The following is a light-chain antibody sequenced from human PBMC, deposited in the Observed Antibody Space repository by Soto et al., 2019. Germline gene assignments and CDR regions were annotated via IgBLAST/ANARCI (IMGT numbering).Light chain of an antibody. CDR1: QSVSSY. J-gene: IGKJ4*01. V-gene: IGKV3-11*01. CDR2: DAS. Sequence: EIVLTQSPATLSLSPGERATLSCRASQSVSSYLAWYQQKPGQAPRLLIYDASNRATGVPARFSGSGSGTDFSLTISSLEPEDFAVYYCQQRSNWPLTFGGGPKVQIK. CDR3: QQRSNWPLT.